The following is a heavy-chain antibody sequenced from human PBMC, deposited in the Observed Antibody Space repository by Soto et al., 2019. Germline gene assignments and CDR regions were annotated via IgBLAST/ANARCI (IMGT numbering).Heavy chain of an antibody. Sequence: GGSLRLSCAASGFTFTSAAVSWLRQAPGKGLVWVSTLSGSGATTYYADSVKGRFTISRDNSKNTLYLQMNSLRAEDTALYYCAKTRESGIYFYFDSWGQGALVTVSS. V-gene: IGHV3-23*01. CDR3: AKTRESGIYFYFDS. CDR1: GFTFTSAA. D-gene: IGHD1-26*01. CDR2: LSGSGATT. J-gene: IGHJ4*02.